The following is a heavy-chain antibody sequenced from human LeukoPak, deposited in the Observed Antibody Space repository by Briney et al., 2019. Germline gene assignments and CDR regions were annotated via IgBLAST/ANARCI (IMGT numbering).Heavy chain of an antibody. D-gene: IGHD3-22*01. CDR1: GFTFSRYW. V-gene: IGHV3-74*03. Sequence: GGSLRLSCTASGFTFSRYWMHWVRQAPGEGLLWVSRIDFDGTNTTYADSVKGRFTIFRDNAKNTLYLQMNSLTIEDTAVYYCASSPPRYYYDSSGYRNKYAFDIWGQGTMVTVSS. J-gene: IGHJ3*02. CDR2: IDFDGTNT. CDR3: ASSPPRYYYDSSGYRNKYAFDI.